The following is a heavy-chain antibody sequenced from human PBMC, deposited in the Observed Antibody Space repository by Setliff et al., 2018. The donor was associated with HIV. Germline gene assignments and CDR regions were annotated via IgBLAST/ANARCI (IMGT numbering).Heavy chain of an antibody. J-gene: IGHJ5*02. V-gene: IGHV4-4*09. CDR1: GGSIGSNY. D-gene: IGHD3-10*01. CDR3: ARRIDDSGSFPDKNWFDT. CDR2: IFSSGST. Sequence: PSETLSLTCTVSGGSIGSNYLNWIRQPPGKGLEWIGFIFSSGSTKYNPSLQSRVTMSIDTSKNQFSLRLTSVTAADTAVYYCARRIDDSGSFPDKNWFDTWGQGSLVTVSS.